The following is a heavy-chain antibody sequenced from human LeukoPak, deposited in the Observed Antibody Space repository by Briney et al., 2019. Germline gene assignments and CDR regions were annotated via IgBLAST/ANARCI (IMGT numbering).Heavy chain of an antibody. Sequence: ASVKVSCKFSGYTLTELSMHWVRQAPGKGLEWMGGFDPEDGETIYAQKFQGRVTMTEDTSTDTAYMELSSLRSEDTAVYYCATQEVGSTQPGGVDYWGQGTLVTVSS. V-gene: IGHV1-24*01. J-gene: IGHJ4*02. CDR3: ATQEVGSTQPGGVDY. CDR2: FDPEDGET. D-gene: IGHD3-16*01. CDR1: GYTLTELS.